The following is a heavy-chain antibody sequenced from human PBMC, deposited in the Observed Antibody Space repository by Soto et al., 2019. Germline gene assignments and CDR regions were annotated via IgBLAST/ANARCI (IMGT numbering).Heavy chain of an antibody. D-gene: IGHD4-17*01. CDR1: GGSISSGGYY. V-gene: IGHV4-31*03. CDR2: IYYSGST. CDR3: ARDRRLRYNWFDP. Sequence: SETLSLTCTVSGGSISSGGYYWSWIRQHPGKGLEWIGYIYYSGSTYYNPSLKSRVTISVDTSKNQFSLKLSSVTAADTAVYYCARDRRLRYNWFDPWGQGTLVTVSS. J-gene: IGHJ5*02.